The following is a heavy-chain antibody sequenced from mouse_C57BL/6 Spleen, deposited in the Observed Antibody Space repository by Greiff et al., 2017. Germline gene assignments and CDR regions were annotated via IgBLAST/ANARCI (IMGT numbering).Heavy chain of an antibody. CDR3: TDGSSYDYAMDY. D-gene: IGHD1-1*01. CDR2: IRLKSDNYAT. J-gene: IGHJ4*01. CDR1: GFTFSNYW. V-gene: IGHV6-3*01. Sequence: EVQLVESGGGLVQPGGSMKLSCVASGFTFSNYWMNWVRQSPEKGLEWVAQIRLKSDNYATHYAESVKGRFTISRDDSKSSVYLQMNNLRAEDTGIYYCTDGSSYDYAMDYWGQGTSVTVSS.